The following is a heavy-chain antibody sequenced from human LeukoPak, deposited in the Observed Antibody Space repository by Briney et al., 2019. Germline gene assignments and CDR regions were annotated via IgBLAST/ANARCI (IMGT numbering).Heavy chain of an antibody. D-gene: IGHD6-13*01. Sequence: GGSLRLSCAASGFSFSDYYMSWIRQTPGKGLEWVSYISSSSSYTNYADSVKGRFTISRDNAKNSLYLQMNSLRAEDTAVYYCATARGYSSSWSYYFDYWGQGTLVTASS. CDR2: ISSSSSYT. CDR3: ATARGYSSSWSYYFDY. V-gene: IGHV3-11*06. J-gene: IGHJ4*02. CDR1: GFSFSDYY.